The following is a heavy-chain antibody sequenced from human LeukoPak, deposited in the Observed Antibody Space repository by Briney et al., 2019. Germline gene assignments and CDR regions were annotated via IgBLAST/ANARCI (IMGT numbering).Heavy chain of an antibody. Sequence: ASVKVSCKASGYTFTGYYMHWVRQAPGQGLEWMGWINPNSGDTNSAQKFQGRVTMTRDTSISTAYMELTRLRSDDTAVYYCARVGVSPQYGSGSYYFHWFDPWGQGTLVTVSS. CDR3: ARVGVSPQYGSGSYYFHWFDP. D-gene: IGHD3-10*01. J-gene: IGHJ5*02. V-gene: IGHV1-2*02. CDR2: INPNSGDT. CDR1: GYTFTGYY.